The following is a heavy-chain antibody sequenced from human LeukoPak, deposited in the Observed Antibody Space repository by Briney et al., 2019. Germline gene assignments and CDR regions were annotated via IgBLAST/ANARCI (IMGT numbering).Heavy chain of an antibody. CDR1: GGSISSYY. Sequence: SETLSLTCTASGGSISSYYWSWVRQPPGKGLEWIGYIYYSGSTNYNPSLKSRGTMSVDTSKNKFSLKLSSLTAADTAVYYCARDKDYFDSGGAFDIWGQGTMVTVSS. D-gene: IGHD3-22*01. J-gene: IGHJ3*02. CDR2: IYYSGST. CDR3: ARDKDYFDSGGAFDI. V-gene: IGHV4-59*01.